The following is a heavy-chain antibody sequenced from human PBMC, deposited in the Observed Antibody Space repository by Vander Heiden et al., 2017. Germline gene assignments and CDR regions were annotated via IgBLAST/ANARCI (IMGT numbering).Heavy chain of an antibody. J-gene: IGHJ6*02. CDR2: ISWNRGTI. V-gene: IGHV3-9*01. CDR1: GLKFDDYG. Sequence: EVQLVESGGGLVQPGRSLRLSCATSGLKFDDYGMHWVRQAPGKGLEWVSGISWNRGTIGYADSVKGRFTISRDNAKNSLYLQMNSLRAEDTALYYCAKAKGYLQWLLRDGMDVWGQGTTVTVSS. CDR3: AKAKGYLQWLLRDGMDV. D-gene: IGHD6-19*01.